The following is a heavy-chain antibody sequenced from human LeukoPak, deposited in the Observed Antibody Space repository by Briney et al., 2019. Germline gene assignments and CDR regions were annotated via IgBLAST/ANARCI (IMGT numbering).Heavy chain of an antibody. V-gene: IGHV4-34*01. Sequence: SETLSLTCAVYVGSFSGYYWTWIRQPPGKGLEWIGEINHSGSTNYNPSFKSRVTISVDTSKNQFSLKLSSVTAADTAVYFCARAEGYYDSSGYRGGSASVSYWGQGTLVTVSS. D-gene: IGHD3-22*01. CDR1: VGSFSGYY. CDR2: INHSGST. CDR3: ARAEGYYDSSGYRGGSASVSY. J-gene: IGHJ4*02.